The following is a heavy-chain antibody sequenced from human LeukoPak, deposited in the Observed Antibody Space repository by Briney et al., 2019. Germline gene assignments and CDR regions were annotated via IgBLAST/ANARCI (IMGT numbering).Heavy chain of an antibody. Sequence: SETLSLTCAVYGGSFSGYYWSWIRQPPGKGLEWIGEINHSGSTNYNPSLKSRVTISVDTSKNQFSLKLSSVTAADTAVYYCARVYYDSSGSGYSDSWGQGTLVTVSS. V-gene: IGHV4-34*01. J-gene: IGHJ4*02. D-gene: IGHD3-22*01. CDR1: GGSFSGYY. CDR2: INHSGST. CDR3: ARVYYDSSGSGYSDS.